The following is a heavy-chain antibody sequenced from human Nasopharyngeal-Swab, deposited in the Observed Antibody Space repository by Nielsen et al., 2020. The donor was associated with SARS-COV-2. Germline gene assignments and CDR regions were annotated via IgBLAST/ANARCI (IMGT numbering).Heavy chain of an antibody. CDR1: GYTFTSYD. Sequence: ASVKVSCKASGYTFTSYDINWVRQATGQGLEWMGWMNPNSGNTGYAQKFQGRVTMTRNTYISTAYMELSSLRSEDTAVYYCARGPARRLLRLRLYYFDYWGQGTLVTVSS. D-gene: IGHD4-17*01. CDR2: MNPNSGNT. J-gene: IGHJ4*02. V-gene: IGHV1-8*01. CDR3: ARGPARRLLRLRLYYFDY.